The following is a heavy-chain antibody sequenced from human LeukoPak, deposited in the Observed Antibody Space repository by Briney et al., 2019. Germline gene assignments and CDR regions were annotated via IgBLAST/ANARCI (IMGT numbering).Heavy chain of an antibody. CDR1: GFTFSSYG. V-gene: IGHV3-33*01. Sequence: PGGSLRLSCAASGFTFSSYGMNWVRQAPGKGLEWVAIIWYDGSNKYYADSVKGRFTISRDNSKNTLYLQMNSLRAEDTAVYYCARGITIFGVVIRFDAFDIWGQGTMVTVSS. J-gene: IGHJ3*02. CDR2: IWYDGSNK. D-gene: IGHD3-3*01. CDR3: ARGITIFGVVIRFDAFDI.